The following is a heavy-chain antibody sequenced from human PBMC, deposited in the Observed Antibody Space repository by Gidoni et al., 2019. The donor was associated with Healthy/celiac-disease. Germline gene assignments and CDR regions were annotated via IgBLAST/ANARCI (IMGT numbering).Heavy chain of an antibody. V-gene: IGHV1-46*01. CDR3: AATTLGVYFDY. J-gene: IGHJ4*02. CDR2: INPSGGST. D-gene: IGHD3-16*01. CDR1: GYTFTSYY. Sequence: QVQLVQSGAEVKTPGASVKVSCKPSGYTFTSYYMHWVRQAPGQGLEWMGIINPSGGSTSYAQKFQGRVTMTRDTSTSTVYMELSSLRSEDTAVYYCAATTLGVYFDYWGQGTLVTVSS.